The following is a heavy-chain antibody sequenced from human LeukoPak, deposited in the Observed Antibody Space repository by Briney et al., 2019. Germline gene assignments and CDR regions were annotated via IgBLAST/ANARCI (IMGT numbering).Heavy chain of an antibody. V-gene: IGHV1-18*01. CDR1: GYTFTSYG. CDR2: ISAYNGNT. J-gene: IGHJ4*02. Sequence: ASVKVSCKASGYTFTSYGMSWVRQAPGQGLEWMGWISAYNGNTNYAQKLQGRVTMTTDTSTSTPYMELRRLGSDHRAVYYFSGMGGGATSPLTNFDYWGQGTLVTVSS. CDR3: SGMGGGATSPLTNFDY. D-gene: IGHD1-26*01.